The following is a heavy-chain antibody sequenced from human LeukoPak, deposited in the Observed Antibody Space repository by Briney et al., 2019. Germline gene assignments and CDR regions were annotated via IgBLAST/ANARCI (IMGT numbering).Heavy chain of an antibody. CDR2: ISAYNGNT. CDR1: GYSFTSYA. D-gene: IGHD2-15*01. V-gene: IGHV1-18*01. J-gene: IGHJ4*02. Sequence: ASVKVSCKASGYSFTSYAISWVRQTPGQGLEWVGWISAYNGNTDYAQKLQVRVTMTTDTPTSTAYMELRGLRSDDTAVYYCARVVVVGDNYFDYWGRGTLVTVSS. CDR3: ARVVVVGDNYFDY.